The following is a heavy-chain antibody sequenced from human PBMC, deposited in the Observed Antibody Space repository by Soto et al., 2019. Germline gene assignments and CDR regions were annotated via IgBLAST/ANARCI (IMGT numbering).Heavy chain of an antibody. Sequence: ASVKVSCKAPRDTFTCYYMNCERQARGQGLEWMGVINPHGGSTAYAQKFKGRVTLTRDTSASTVYMEVSSLTSEDTAMYYCARSSGGNFGIIIEGTNWFAPWGQGTLVTVSS. CDR3: ARSSGGNFGIIIEGTNWFAP. CDR2: INPHGGST. J-gene: IGHJ5*02. V-gene: IGHV1-46*01. CDR1: RDTFTCYY. D-gene: IGHD1-26*01.